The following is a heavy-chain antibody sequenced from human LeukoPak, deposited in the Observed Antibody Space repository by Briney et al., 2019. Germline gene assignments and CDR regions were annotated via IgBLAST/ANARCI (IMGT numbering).Heavy chain of an antibody. CDR3: ARDMVRGVFDY. CDR2: IIPIFGTA. Sequence: SVKVSCKASGCTFSSYATSWVRQAPGQGLGWMGGIIPIFGTANYAQKLQGRVTITTDESTSTAYMELSSLRSEDTAVYYCARDMVRGVFDYWGQETLVTVSS. J-gene: IGHJ4*02. CDR1: GCTFSSYA. D-gene: IGHD3-10*01. V-gene: IGHV1-69*05.